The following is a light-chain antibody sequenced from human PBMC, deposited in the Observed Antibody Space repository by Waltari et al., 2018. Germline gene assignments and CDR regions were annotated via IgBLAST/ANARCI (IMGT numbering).Light chain of an antibody. Sequence: QSALTQPASVSGSPGQSITISCTGISSDVGNYKRVSWYQQHPGKAPKLMIYAGSKRPSGVSDRFSGSKSGDMASLTISGLQPEDEAEYFCSSYAGSSKGVFGGGTKVTVL. CDR1: SSDVGNYKR. J-gene: IGLJ2*01. CDR2: AGS. V-gene: IGLV2-23*01. CDR3: SSYAGSSKGV.